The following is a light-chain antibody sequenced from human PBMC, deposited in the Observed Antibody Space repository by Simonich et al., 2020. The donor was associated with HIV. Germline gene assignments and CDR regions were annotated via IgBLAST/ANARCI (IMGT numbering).Light chain of an antibody. J-gene: IGKJ4*01. CDR2: DAS. CDR3: QQYGSSPPRLT. Sequence: EIVLTQSPATLSFSPGESATLSCSASQSVSSYLAWYQQKPGQAPRLLIYDASNRATGIPDRVSGSGSGTDFTLTISRLEPEDFAVYYCQQYGSSPPRLTFGGGTKVEIK. CDR1: QSVSSY. V-gene: IGKV3-20*01.